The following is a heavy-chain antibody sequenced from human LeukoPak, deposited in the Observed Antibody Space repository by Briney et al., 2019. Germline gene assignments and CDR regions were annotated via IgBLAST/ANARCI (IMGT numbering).Heavy chain of an antibody. D-gene: IGHD2-15*01. V-gene: IGHV4-30-4*01. CDR2: IYYSGST. CDR1: GGSISSGDYY. CDR3: ARVLGDLPAATPFDP. Sequence: PSETLSLTCTVSGGSISSGDYYWSWIRQPPGKGPEWIGYIYYSGSTYYNPSLKSRVTISVDTSKNQFSLKLSSVTAADTAVYYCARVLGDLPAATPFDPWGQGTLVTISS. J-gene: IGHJ5*02.